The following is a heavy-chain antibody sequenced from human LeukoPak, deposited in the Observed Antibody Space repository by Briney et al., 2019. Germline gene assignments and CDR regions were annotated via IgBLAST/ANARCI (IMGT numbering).Heavy chain of an antibody. CDR2: ISYDGSNK. Sequence: GGSLRLSCAASGFTFSSYAMHWVRQAPGKGLEWVAVISYDGSNKYYADSVKGRFTISRDNSKNTLYLQMNSLRAEDTAVYYCARESQQLAYFDYWGQGTLVTVSS. CDR1: GFTFSSYA. CDR3: ARESQQLAYFDY. J-gene: IGHJ4*02. V-gene: IGHV3-30-3*01. D-gene: IGHD6-13*01.